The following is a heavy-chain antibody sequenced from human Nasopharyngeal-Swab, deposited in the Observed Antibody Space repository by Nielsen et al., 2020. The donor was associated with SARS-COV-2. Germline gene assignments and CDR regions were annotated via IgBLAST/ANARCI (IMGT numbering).Heavy chain of an antibody. J-gene: IGHJ4*02. D-gene: IGHD1-26*01. CDR2: INHSGST. CDR1: GGSFSGYY. V-gene: IGHV4-34*01. CDR3: ANYSSGSLSSPRGRGYFDY. Sequence: SETLSLTCAVYGGSFSGYYWSWIRQPPGKGLEWIGEINHSGSTNYNPSLKSRVTISVDTSKNQFSLKLSSVTAADTAVYYCANYSSGSLSSPRGRGYFDYWGQGTLVTVSS.